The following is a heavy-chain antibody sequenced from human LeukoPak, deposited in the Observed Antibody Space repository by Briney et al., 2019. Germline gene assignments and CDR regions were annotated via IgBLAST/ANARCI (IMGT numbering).Heavy chain of an antibody. V-gene: IGHV1-3*01. Sequence: ASVNVSCKASGYTFTSNGINWVRQAPGQALEWIGWINAGNGNTKYSQKFQGRVTISRDTSASTAYMELSSLRSEDTVFFFWQKTAYDILTGEIHNWFDPWGQGTLVTVSS. CDR2: INAGNGNT. J-gene: IGHJ5*02. CDR1: GYTFTSNG. D-gene: IGHD3-9*01. CDR3: QKTAYDILTGEIHNWFDP.